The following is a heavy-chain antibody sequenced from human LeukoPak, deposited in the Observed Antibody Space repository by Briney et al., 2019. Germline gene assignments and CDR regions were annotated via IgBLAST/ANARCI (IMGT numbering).Heavy chain of an antibody. CDR1: GYTFSSYA. Sequence: SCKASGYTFSSYAMHWVRQAPGKGLEWVAVISYDGSNKYYADSVKGRFTISRDNSKNTLYLQMNSLRAEDTAVYYCARANGGYYPSFDYWGQGTLVTVSS. D-gene: IGHD3-22*01. J-gene: IGHJ4*02. CDR2: ISYDGSNK. CDR3: ARANGGYYPSFDY. V-gene: IGHV3-30-3*01.